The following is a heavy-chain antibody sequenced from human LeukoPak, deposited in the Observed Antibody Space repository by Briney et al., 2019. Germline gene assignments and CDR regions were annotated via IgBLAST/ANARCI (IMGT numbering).Heavy chain of an antibody. CDR3: ARALRFLDYDY. D-gene: IGHD3-3*01. CDR1: GFTVSSSY. V-gene: IGHV3-66*02. CDR2: IYSGGST. J-gene: IGHJ4*02. Sequence: GGSLRLSCAASGFTVSSSYMSWVRQAPGKGLEWVSVIYSGGSTYYADSVKGRFTISRDNSKNTLYLQMNSLRAEDTAVYYCARALRFLDYDYWGQGTLVTVSS.